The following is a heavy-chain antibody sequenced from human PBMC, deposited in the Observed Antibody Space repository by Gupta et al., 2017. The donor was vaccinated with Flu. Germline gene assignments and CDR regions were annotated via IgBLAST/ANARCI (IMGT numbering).Heavy chain of an antibody. V-gene: IGHV3-23*01. CDR3: AKDQAGGFYSEFDY. D-gene: IGHD3-3*01. J-gene: IGHJ4*02. CDR2: ITRNGDKT. Sequence: RQAPVKGLELVSTITRNGDKTFYAASLKGRFTISRDNSKNTLYLQINGLRADDTAAYYCAKDQAGGFYSEFDYCGQGTLVTVSS.